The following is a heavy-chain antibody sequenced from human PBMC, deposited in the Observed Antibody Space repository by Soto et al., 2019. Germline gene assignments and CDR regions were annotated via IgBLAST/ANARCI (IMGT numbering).Heavy chain of an antibody. D-gene: IGHD3-22*01. V-gene: IGHV4-39*01. J-gene: IGHJ4*02. Sequence: NPSETLSLTCSVSGGSISSSSYYWGWIRQPPGKGLEWIGSIYYSGSTYYNQSLKSRVTISVDTSKNQFSLKLSSVTAADTAVYYCASLVYDSSGYRPGWGQGTLVTVSS. CDR3: ASLVYDSSGYRPG. CDR1: GGSISSSSYY. CDR2: IYYSGST.